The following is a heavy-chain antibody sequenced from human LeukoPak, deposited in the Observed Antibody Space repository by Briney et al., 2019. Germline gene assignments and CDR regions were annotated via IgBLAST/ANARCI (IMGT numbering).Heavy chain of an antibody. CDR2: ISSSGGVT. D-gene: IGHD2-2*01. CDR3: ARSPGCSSTSCYLPQYYFDY. Sequence: GGSLRLSCVASGFTFSNYAMSWVRQAPGKGLEWVSTISSSGGVTYNADSVKGRFTISRDNSKNTLYLQMNSLRAEDTAVYYCARSPGCSSTSCYLPQYYFDYWGQGTLVTVSS. V-gene: IGHV3-23*01. J-gene: IGHJ4*02. CDR1: GFTFSNYA.